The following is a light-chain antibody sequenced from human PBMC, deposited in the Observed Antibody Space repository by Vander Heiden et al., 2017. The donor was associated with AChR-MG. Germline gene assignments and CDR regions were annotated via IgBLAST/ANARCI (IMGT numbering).Light chain of an antibody. CDR3: QSYDSSRSVVV. CDR2: GNS. V-gene: IGLV1-40*01. J-gene: IGLJ2*01. CDR1: SSNIGAGYD. Sequence: QSVLTQPPSVSGAPGQRVTIPCTGSSSNIGAGYDVHWYQQLPGTAPNLLIYGNSNRPSGVPDRFSGAKSGTSASLAITGLQAEDEADYYCQSYDSSRSVVVFGGGTKLTVL.